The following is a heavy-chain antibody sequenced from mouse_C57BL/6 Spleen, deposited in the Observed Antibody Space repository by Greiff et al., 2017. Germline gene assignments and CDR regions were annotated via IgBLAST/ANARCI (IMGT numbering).Heavy chain of an antibody. J-gene: IGHJ1*03. CDR2: IDPSDSYT. D-gene: IGHD1-1*01. CDR1: GYTFTSYW. Sequence: VKLQQPGAELVKPGASVKLSCKASGYTFTSYWMQWVKQRPGQGLEWIGEIDPSDSYTNYNQKFKGKATLTVDTSSSTAYMQLSSLTSEDSAVYYCARPVVGDGYFDVWGTGTTVTVSS. CDR3: ARPVVGDGYFDV. V-gene: IGHV1-50*01.